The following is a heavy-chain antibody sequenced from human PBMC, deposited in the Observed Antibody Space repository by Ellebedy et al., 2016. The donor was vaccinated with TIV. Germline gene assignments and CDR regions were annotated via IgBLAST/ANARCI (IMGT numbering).Heavy chain of an antibody. Sequence: AASVKVSCKASGFTFTSYYTHWVRHAPGQGLEWMGRVNPGGGRTKFAPNFQGRLTMTRDTSTSEVYMEVRSLRSDDTAVYYCAREGASAGADYFDYWGQGTLVIVSS. CDR3: AREGASAGADYFDY. CDR1: GFTFTSYY. D-gene: IGHD1-26*01. J-gene: IGHJ4*02. V-gene: IGHV1-46*01. CDR2: VNPGGGRT.